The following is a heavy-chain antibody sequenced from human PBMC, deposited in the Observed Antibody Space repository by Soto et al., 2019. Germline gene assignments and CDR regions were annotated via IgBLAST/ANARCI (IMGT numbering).Heavy chain of an antibody. CDR1: GFPFSSYG. CDR2: ISYDGSNK. V-gene: IGHV3-30*18. J-gene: IGHJ4*02. Sequence: QVQLVESGEGVVQPGRSLSLSCAASGFPFSSYGMHWVRQAPGKGLEWGAVISYDGSNKYYADSVKGRFTISRDNSKNTLYLQMNSRRAEDTAVYYCAKVAAYSGFDYWGQGTLVTVSS. CDR3: AKVAAYSGFDY. D-gene: IGHD2-21*01.